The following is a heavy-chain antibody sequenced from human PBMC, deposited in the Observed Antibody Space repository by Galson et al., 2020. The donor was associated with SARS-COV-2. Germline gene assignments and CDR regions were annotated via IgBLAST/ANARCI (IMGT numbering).Heavy chain of an antibody. D-gene: IGHD3-22*01. J-gene: IGHJ4*02. V-gene: IGHV4-59*08. Sequence: ETSETLSLPCTVSGGSISSYYWSWIRQPPGKGLEWIGYIYYSGSTNYNPSLKSRVTISVDTSKNQFSLKLSSVTAADTAVYYCASGYYDSSGYYATFDYWGQGTLVTVSS. CDR3: ASGYYDSSGYYATFDY. CDR2: IYYSGST. CDR1: GGSISSYY.